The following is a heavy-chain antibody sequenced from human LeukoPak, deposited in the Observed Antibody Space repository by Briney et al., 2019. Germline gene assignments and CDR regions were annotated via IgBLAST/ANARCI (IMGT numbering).Heavy chain of an antibody. CDR2: ISGSGGST. V-gene: IGHV3-23*01. J-gene: IGHJ4*02. CDR3: AKMPAYYYDSSGYAFHFDY. CDR1: AFTFATYA. D-gene: IGHD3-22*01. Sequence: GGSLRLSCAASAFTFATYAMSWVRQAPGKGLEWVSSISGSGGSTHYADSVRGRFTISRDNSKSTLYLQMKSLRAEDTAIYYCAKMPAYYYDSSGYAFHFDYWGQGTLVTVSS.